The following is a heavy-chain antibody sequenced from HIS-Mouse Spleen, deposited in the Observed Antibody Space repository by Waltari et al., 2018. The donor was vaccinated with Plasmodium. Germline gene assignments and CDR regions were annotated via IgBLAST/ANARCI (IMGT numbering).Heavy chain of an antibody. V-gene: IGHV6-1*01. D-gene: IGHD7-27*01. CDR3: ARDGWGTPLDY. CDR2: KYYRSKWYN. Sequence: QVPLQQSGRGLVKPSQTLSLTSAISGDRVSSDRAAWNWISQSPSRGIEWLGRKYYRSKWYNDYAVSVKSRITINPDTSKNQFSLQLNSVTPEDTAVYYCARDGWGTPLDYWGQGTLVTVSS. J-gene: IGHJ4*02. CDR1: GDRVSSDRAA.